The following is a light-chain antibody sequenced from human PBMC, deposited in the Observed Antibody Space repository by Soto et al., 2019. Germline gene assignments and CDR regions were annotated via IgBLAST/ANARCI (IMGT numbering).Light chain of an antibody. V-gene: IGKV1-39*01. CDR3: QQTYSIPIN. CDR1: QSINNY. Sequence: DVQMTQSPASLPASVGDRVTFTFLASQSINNYLNWYQQRPGKAPKLLIHAASSLQGGVPLRFSGSGSGTDFTLTISSLQAEDFATYYCQQTYSIPINFGQGTRLEIK. J-gene: IGKJ5*01. CDR2: AAS.